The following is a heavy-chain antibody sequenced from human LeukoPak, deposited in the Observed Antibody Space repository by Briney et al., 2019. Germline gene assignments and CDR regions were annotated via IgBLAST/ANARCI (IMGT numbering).Heavy chain of an antibody. CDR1: GFTFSSYA. J-gene: IGHJ4*02. Sequence: TGGSLRLSCAASGFTFSSYAMSWVRQAPGKGLEWVSVISGSGGSIYYADSVKGRFTISRDNSKNTLYLQMNSLRAEDTAVYYCAKPVSRGYSYDNFDYWGQGTLVTVSS. CDR3: AKPVSRGYSYDNFDY. V-gene: IGHV3-23*01. D-gene: IGHD5-18*01. CDR2: ISGSGGSI.